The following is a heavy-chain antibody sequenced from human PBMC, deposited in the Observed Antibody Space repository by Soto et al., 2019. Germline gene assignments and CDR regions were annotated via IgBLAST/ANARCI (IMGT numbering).Heavy chain of an antibody. Sequence: SETLSLTCAVYGGSFIGYYWIWFLQPPGKGLEWIGEINHSGSTNYNPSLKSRVTISVDTSKNQFSLKLSSVTAADTAVYYCATIPHDFWSGNDFWGTRPLVTVS. V-gene: IGHV4-34*01. CDR3: ATIPHDFWSGNDF. J-gene: IGHJ4*02. D-gene: IGHD3-3*01. CDR2: INHSGST. CDR1: GGSFIGYY.